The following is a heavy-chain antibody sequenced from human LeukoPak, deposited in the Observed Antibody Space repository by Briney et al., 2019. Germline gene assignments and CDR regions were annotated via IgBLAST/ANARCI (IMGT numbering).Heavy chain of an antibody. CDR3: ARVGDTSSYYYFLDF. V-gene: IGHV4-4*08. J-gene: IGHJ4*02. CDR1: GGSLSNYN. CDR2: IFSRGNT. D-gene: IGHD3-22*01. Sequence: PLETLSLTCTVSGGSLSNYNWSWIRQPPGKGLERIGYIFSRGNTNYNPTPKSRVTISVDTSKSQFSLKLNSVTAADTAVYYCARVGDTSSYYYFLDFWGQGTLVTVSS.